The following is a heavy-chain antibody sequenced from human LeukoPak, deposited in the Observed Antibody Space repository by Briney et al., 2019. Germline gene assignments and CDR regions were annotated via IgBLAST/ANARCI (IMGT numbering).Heavy chain of an antibody. V-gene: IGHV1-2*04. D-gene: IGHD5-12*01. CDR1: GGTFSSYA. CDR3: AADLSGRDY. J-gene: IGHJ4*02. CDR2: INPNSGGT. Sequence: GASVKVSCKASGGTFSSYAISWVRQAPGQGLEWMGWINPNSGGTNYAQKFQGWVTMTRDTSISTAYMELSRLRSDDTAVYYCAADLSGRDYWGQGTLVTVSS.